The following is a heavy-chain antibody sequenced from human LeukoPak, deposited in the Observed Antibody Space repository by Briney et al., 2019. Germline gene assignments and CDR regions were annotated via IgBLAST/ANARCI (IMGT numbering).Heavy chain of an antibody. V-gene: IGHV4-39*01. J-gene: IGHJ4*02. Sequence: SETLSLTCTVSGGSISSSSYYWGWIRQPPGKGLEWIGSIYYSGSTYYNPSLKSRVTISVDTSKNQFSLKLSSVTAADTAVYYCARHVDTAMVNTYYFGYWGQGTLVTVSS. CDR1: GGSISSSSYY. D-gene: IGHD5-18*01. CDR3: ARHVDTAMVNTYYFGY. CDR2: IYYSGST.